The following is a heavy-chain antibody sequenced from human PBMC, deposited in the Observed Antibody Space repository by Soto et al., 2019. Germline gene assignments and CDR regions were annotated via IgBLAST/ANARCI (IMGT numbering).Heavy chain of an antibody. V-gene: IGHV1-8*01. D-gene: IGHD3-16*01. CDR3: ARMAAFGSLNWFDP. J-gene: IGHJ5*02. CDR2: MNPGSGDT. Sequence: ASVKVSCKASGYSFTNNDVSWVRQATGQGLEWMGWMNPGSGDTGYAQKFQGRVTMTRDISIATAYMELSSLRSDDTAIYYCARMAAFGSLNWFDPWGQGTQVTVSS. CDR1: GYSFTNND.